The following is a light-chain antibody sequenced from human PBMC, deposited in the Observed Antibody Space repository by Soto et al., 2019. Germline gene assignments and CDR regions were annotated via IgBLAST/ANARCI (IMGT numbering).Light chain of an antibody. CDR2: IDSDGGY. Sequence: QSVLTQSPSASASLGASVKLTCTLSSGHSRYAIAWHQQKPEKGPRYLMKIDSDGGYSRGDGLPDRFSGSGSGAERYLTISSLHSDDEADYYCQTWDTGILFGGGTKLTVL. J-gene: IGLJ3*02. CDR3: QTWDTGIL. V-gene: IGLV4-69*01. CDR1: SGHSRYA.